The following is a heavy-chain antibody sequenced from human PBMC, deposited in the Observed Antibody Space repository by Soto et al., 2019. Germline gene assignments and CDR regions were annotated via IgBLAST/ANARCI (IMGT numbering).Heavy chain of an antibody. V-gene: IGHV3-30-3*01. CDR2: ISYDGSTI. CDR3: ARHVASTVTTSDWFDP. Sequence: GESLKISCAASGFTFSSHAMHWVRQAPGKGLEWVAIISYDGSTIFYGDSVKGRFTISRDNSKNTLYLHMSSLRPDDTAVYFCARHVASTVTTSDWFDPWGQGTLVTVSS. D-gene: IGHD4-4*01. J-gene: IGHJ5*02. CDR1: GFTFSSHA.